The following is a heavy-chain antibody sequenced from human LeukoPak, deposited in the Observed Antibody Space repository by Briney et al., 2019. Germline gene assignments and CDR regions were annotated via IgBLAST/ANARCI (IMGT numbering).Heavy chain of an antibody. D-gene: IGHD6-13*01. CDR3: ASIAARGLSFDY. Sequence: ASVKVSCKASGYTFTSYAISWVRQAPGQGLEWMGGIIPIFGTANYAQKFQGRVTITADESTSTAYMELSSLRSKDTAVYYCASIAARGLSFDYWGQGTLVTVSS. J-gene: IGHJ4*02. V-gene: IGHV1-69*13. CDR1: GYTFTSYA. CDR2: IIPIFGTA.